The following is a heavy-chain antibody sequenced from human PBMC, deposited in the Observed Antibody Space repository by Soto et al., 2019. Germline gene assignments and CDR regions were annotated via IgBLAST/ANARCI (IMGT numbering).Heavy chain of an antibody. CDR2: ISGKNGNT. D-gene: IGHD2-15*01. CDR3: ARVSSSIVVVPDYGMDV. Sequence: QVQLVQSGVEVKKPGASVKVSCKASGYTFISHGISWVRQAPGQGLEWMGWISGKNGNTNYAQKLQGRVTLTTDTSTSTAYMELRSLRSDATAVYYCARVSSSIVVVPDYGMDVWGQGTTVNVSS. J-gene: IGHJ6*02. CDR1: GYTFISHG. V-gene: IGHV1-18*04.